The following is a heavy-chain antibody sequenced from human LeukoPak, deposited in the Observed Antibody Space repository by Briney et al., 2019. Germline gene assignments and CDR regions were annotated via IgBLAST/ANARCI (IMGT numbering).Heavy chain of an antibody. CDR3: ARVTCPGGDWYYYYGLDV. Sequence: ASVKVSCKASGYTFSRYYMHWVRQAPGQGLEWMGIISPSGGSTTYAQKFQGRVTMTRDTSTSTVYMELSSLRSDDTAVYYCARVTCPGGDWYYYYGLDVWGQGTTVTVSS. CDR2: ISPSGGST. J-gene: IGHJ6*02. CDR1: GYTFSRYY. D-gene: IGHD2-21*02. V-gene: IGHV1-46*01.